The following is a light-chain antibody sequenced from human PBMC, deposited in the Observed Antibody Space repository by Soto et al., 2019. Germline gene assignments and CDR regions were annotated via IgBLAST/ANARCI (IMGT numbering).Light chain of an antibody. J-gene: IGKJ2*02. CDR3: QQYCSSPRT. V-gene: IGKV3-20*01. CDR1: QSVSSSY. Sequence: EIVLTQSPGPLSLSPGERATLSCRASQSVSSSYLAWYQQKPGQAPRLLIYCASSRATGIPDRFSGSGSGTDFTLTISRLEPEDFAVYYCQQYCSSPRTFGQGTKLEIK. CDR2: CAS.